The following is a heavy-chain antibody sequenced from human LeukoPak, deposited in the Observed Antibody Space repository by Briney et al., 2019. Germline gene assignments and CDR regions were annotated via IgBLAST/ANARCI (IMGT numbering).Heavy chain of an antibody. Sequence: GGSLRLSCAASGFTFSTYSMHWVRQAPGKGLEWVAATSHDGSNKNYADSVKGRFTISRDNANNLLYLQMNSLRGEDTAVYYCTRDRSRAEDDWGQGTLVAVSS. CDR3: TRDRSRAEDD. CDR1: GFTFSTYS. D-gene: IGHD1-14*01. V-gene: IGHV3-30*04. J-gene: IGHJ4*02. CDR2: TSHDGSNK.